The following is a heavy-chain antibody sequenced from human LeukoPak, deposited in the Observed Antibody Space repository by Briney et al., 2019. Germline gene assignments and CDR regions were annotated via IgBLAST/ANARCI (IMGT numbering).Heavy chain of an antibody. J-gene: IGHJ6*02. Sequence: GGSVKASCKASGYSLTSYAINWVRQAPGQGLEWMGWINTNTGNPTYAQGFIGRFVFSLDTSVSTAYLQISSLKAEDTAVYYCARVQYCSSSSCPRDYYGMDVWGQGTTVTVSS. CDR2: INTNTGNP. CDR3: ARVQYCSSSSCPRDYYGMDV. V-gene: IGHV7-4-1*02. CDR1: GYSLTSYA. D-gene: IGHD2-15*01.